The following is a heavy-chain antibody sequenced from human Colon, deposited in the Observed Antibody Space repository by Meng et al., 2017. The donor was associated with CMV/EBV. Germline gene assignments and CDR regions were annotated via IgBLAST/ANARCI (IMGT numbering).Heavy chain of an antibody. J-gene: IGHJ4*02. CDR1: GGSFSGYY. CDR3: ARGGSTSCFDY. CDR2: INHSGST. D-gene: IGHD2-2*01. Sequence: GSLRLSCAVYGGSFSGYYWSWIRQPPGKGLEWIGEINHSGSTNYNPSLKSRVTISADTSKNQFSLKLSSVTAADTAVYYCARGGSTSCFDYRGQGTLVTVSS. V-gene: IGHV4-34*01.